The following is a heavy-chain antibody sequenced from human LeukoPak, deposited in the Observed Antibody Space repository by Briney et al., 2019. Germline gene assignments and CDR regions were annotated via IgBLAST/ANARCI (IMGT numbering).Heavy chain of an antibody. V-gene: IGHV1-69*05. CDR1: GGTFSSYA. CDR3: ARRATYYYGSGSSTTFDP. CDR2: IIPIFGTA. D-gene: IGHD3-10*01. J-gene: IGHJ5*02. Sequence: SVKVSCKASGGTFSSYAISWVRQAPGQGLERMGGIIPIFGTANYAQKFQGRVTITTDESTSTAYMELSSLRSEDTAVYYCARRATYYYGSGSSTTFDPWGQGTLVTVSS.